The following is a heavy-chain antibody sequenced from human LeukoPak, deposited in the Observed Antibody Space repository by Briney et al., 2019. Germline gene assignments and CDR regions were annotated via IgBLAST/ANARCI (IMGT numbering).Heavy chain of an antibody. J-gene: IGHJ3*02. D-gene: IGHD5-24*01. CDR1: GCSISSGYY. Sequence: PSETLSLTCTVSGCSISSGYYWGWIRQSPGKGLEWIGTIYQSGSTYYNPSLKSRVTISVDTSKNQFSLKLSSVTAADTAVYYCARRRSPSETGAFDIWGQGTMVTVSS. CDR3: ARRRSPSETGAFDI. V-gene: IGHV4-38-2*02. CDR2: IYQSGST.